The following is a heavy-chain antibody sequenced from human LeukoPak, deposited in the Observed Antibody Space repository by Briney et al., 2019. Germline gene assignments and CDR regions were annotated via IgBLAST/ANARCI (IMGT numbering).Heavy chain of an antibody. V-gene: IGHV3-7*01. CDR1: GFTFSSYW. CDR2: IKQDGSEK. Sequence: GGSLRLSCAASGFTFSSYWMSWVRQAPGKGLEWVANIKQDGSEKYYVDSVKGRFTISRDNAKNSLYLQMNSLRAEDTAIYYCARVMMGATVTTFHYYCMDVWGVGTTVTVSS. CDR3: ARVMMGATVTTFHYYCMDV. J-gene: IGHJ6*03. D-gene: IGHD4-11*01.